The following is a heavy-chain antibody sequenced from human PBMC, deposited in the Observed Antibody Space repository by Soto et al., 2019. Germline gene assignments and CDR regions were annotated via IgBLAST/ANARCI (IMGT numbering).Heavy chain of an antibody. D-gene: IGHD3-10*01. J-gene: IGHJ6*02. CDR2: ISSSSSTI. CDR1: GITFSSYS. Sequence: EVQLVESGGGLVQPGGSLRLSCAASGITFSSYSMNWVRQAPGKGLEWVSYISSSSSTIYYADSVKGRFTISRDNAKNSLSLQMNSLRDEDTAVYFCASGKASGQYYYGMDVWGQGTTVTVSS. V-gene: IGHV3-48*02. CDR3: ASGKASGQYYYGMDV.